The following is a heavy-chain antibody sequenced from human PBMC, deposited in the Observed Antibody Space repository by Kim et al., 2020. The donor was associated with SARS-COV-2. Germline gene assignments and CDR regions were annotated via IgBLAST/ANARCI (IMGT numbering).Heavy chain of an antibody. Sequence: GGSLRLSCAASGFTFSTYAMTWVRQAPGKGLQWVSTVSGSGDSTYYADSVKGRITIYRDTSKNTLFLQMNSLRVEDTAVYYCAKGDCDSARCYTTDSWGRGTLVTVSS. J-gene: IGHJ5*01. CDR3: AKGDCDSARCYTTDS. V-gene: IGHV3-23*01. D-gene: IGHD2-2*02. CDR2: VSGSGDST. CDR1: GFTFSTYA.